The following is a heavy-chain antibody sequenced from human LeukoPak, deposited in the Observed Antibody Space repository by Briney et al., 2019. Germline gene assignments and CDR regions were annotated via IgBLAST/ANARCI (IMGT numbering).Heavy chain of an antibody. D-gene: IGHD1-14*01. V-gene: IGHV4-31*02. J-gene: IGHJ5*02. CDR2: IYYSGTT. CDR1: GGSISSSSYY. CDR3: ARDSGQKFDP. Sequence: SETLSLTFTVSGGSISSSSYYWGWIRQPPGKGLEWIGYIYYSGTTYYNPSLKSRVTISVDTSENQFSLKLSSVTAADTAVYYCARDSGQKFDPWGQGTLVTVSS.